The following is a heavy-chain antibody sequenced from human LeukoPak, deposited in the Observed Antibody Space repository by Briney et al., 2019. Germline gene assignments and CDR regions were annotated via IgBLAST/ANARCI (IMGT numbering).Heavy chain of an antibody. V-gene: IGHV1-24*01. CDR1: GYTFTSYG. Sequence: ASVKVSCKASGYTFTSYGISWVRQAPGKGLEWMGGFDPEDGETIYAQKFQGRVTMTEDTSTDTAYMELSSLRSEDTAVYYCATFTASYDSSGYFNFWGQGTLVTVSS. CDR2: FDPEDGET. D-gene: IGHD3-22*01. J-gene: IGHJ4*02. CDR3: ATFTASYDSSGYFNF.